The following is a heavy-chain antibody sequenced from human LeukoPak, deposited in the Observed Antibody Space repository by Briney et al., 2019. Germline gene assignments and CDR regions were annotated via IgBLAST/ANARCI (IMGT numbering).Heavy chain of an antibody. Sequence: GRSLRLSXAASGFTFSSYGMHWVRQAPGKGLEWVAVIWYDGSNKYYADSVKGRFTISRDNSKNTLYLQMNSLRAEDTAVYYCAKGTGEYSYGYIDYWGQGTLVTVSS. J-gene: IGHJ4*02. D-gene: IGHD5-18*01. CDR1: GFTFSSYG. CDR3: AKGTGEYSYGYIDY. V-gene: IGHV3-33*06. CDR2: IWYDGSNK.